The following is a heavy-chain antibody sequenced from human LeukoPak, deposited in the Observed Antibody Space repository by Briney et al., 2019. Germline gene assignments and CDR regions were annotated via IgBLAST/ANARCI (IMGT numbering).Heavy chain of an antibody. Sequence: GSVNVSCKASGYTFTGYNMHWVRQAPGQGREWMGWINPNSGGTNYAQKFQGRVTMTRDTSISTAYMELSRLRTDDTAVYLCASQRNLYYGSSGNPEGSLDYWGQGNLVTVSS. CDR3: ASQRNLYYGSSGNPEGSLDY. CDR1: GYTFTGYN. CDR2: INPNSGGT. V-gene: IGHV1-2*02. D-gene: IGHD3-22*01. J-gene: IGHJ4*02.